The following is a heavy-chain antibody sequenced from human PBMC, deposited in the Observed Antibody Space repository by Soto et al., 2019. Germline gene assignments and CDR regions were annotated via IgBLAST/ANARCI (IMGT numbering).Heavy chain of an antibody. CDR2: MNPNSGNT. Sequence: ASVKVSCKASGYTFTSYDINWVRQATGQGLEWMGWMNPNSGNTGYAQKFQGRVTMTRNTSISTAYMELSSLRSEDTAVYYCARGVLLWFGELLFFDPWGQGTLVTVSS. D-gene: IGHD3-10*01. CDR1: GYTFTSYD. J-gene: IGHJ5*02. V-gene: IGHV1-8*01. CDR3: ARGVLLWFGELLFFDP.